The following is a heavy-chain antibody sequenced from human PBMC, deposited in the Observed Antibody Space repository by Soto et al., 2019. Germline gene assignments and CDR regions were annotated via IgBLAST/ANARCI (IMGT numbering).Heavy chain of an antibody. Sequence: GASVKVSCKASGNTVPNYAIHWVRQAPGQRLEWMGWINGGNGNTYYSEHFQGRVTFTRDTSARTVYMQLSSLTSEDTAVYYCARDIGGWPDYWGQGTLVTVAS. D-gene: IGHD1-26*01. J-gene: IGHJ4*02. V-gene: IGHV1-3*01. CDR1: GNTVPNYA. CDR3: ARDIGGWPDY. CDR2: INGGNGNT.